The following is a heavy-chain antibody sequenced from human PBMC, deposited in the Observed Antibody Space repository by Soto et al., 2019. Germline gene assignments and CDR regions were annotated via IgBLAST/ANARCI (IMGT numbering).Heavy chain of an antibody. Sequence: SETLSLTCTVSGGSISSYYWSWIRQPPGKGLEWIGYIYYSGSTNYNPSLKSRVTISVDTSKNQFSLKLSSVTAADTAVYYCARKVSWGGSSWFNWFDPWGQGTLVTVSS. CDR3: ARKVSWGGSSWFNWFDP. CDR1: GGSISSYY. D-gene: IGHD6-13*01. V-gene: IGHV4-59*08. CDR2: IYYSGST. J-gene: IGHJ5*02.